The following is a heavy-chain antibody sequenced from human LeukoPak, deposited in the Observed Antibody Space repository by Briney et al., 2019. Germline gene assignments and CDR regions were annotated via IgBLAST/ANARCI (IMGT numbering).Heavy chain of an antibody. J-gene: IGHJ5*02. V-gene: IGHV1-69*04. D-gene: IGHD2-2*01. Sequence: ASVKVSCKASGGTFSSYAISCVRQAPGQGLEWMERIIPILGIANYAQKFQGRVTITADKSTSTAYMELSSLRSEDTAVYYCARAHDCSSTSCNWFDPWGQGTLVTVSS. CDR2: IIPILGIA. CDR1: GGTFSSYA. CDR3: ARAHDCSSTSCNWFDP.